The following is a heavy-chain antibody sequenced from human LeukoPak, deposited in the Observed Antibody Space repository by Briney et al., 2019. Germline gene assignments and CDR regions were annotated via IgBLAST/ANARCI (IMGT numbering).Heavy chain of an antibody. D-gene: IGHD6-19*01. Sequence: PSETLSLTCTVSGGSISNYYWTWIRQPAGKGLEWIGRIYSSGRTNYNPSLKSRVTISVDTSKNQFSLKLSSVTAADTAVYYCARSPDAIAVAGTYDYWGQGTLVTVSS. V-gene: IGHV4-4*07. CDR1: GGSISNYY. CDR3: ARSPDAIAVAGTYDY. J-gene: IGHJ4*02. CDR2: IYSSGRT.